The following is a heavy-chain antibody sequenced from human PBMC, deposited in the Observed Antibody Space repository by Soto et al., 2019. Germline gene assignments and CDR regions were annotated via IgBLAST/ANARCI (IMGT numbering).Heavy chain of an antibody. CDR2: INPTTGAT. Sequence: SVKVSCKASGYTFTAQYLHWVRKAPGEGLEWMGWINPTTGATRYAQKFQGRVTMTRDTSMSTAYLEVRSLRPDDTAVYYCAKGDSSWVSWFDRWGQGNLVTVSS. V-gene: IGHV1-2*02. J-gene: IGHJ5*02. D-gene: IGHD6-19*01. CDR3: AKGDSSWVSWFDR. CDR1: GYTFTAQY.